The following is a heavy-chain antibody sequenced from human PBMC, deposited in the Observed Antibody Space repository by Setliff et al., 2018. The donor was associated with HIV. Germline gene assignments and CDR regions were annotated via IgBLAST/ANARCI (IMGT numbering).Heavy chain of an antibody. J-gene: IGHJ4*02. CDR3: VRRDGYKFDY. D-gene: IGHD5-12*01. Sequence: PGESLKISCKVSGYSSTKYWIGWVRQMPGKGLEWMGLIYPGGSDIRYSPSFQGQVTISADKSISTAYLQWSSLKASDTAMYYCVRRDGYKFDYWGQGTLVTVSS. V-gene: IGHV5-51*01. CDR1: GYSSTKYW. CDR2: IYPGGSDI.